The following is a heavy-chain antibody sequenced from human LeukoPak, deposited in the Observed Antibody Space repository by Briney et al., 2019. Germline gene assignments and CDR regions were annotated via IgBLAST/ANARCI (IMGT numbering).Heavy chain of an antibody. Sequence: ASAKVSCKASGYAFTGYYMHWVRQAPGQGLEWMGWINPNSGGTNYAQKFQGRVTMTRDTSISTAYMELSRLRSDDTAVYYCARGTPLRFLEWYLDYWGQGTLVTVSS. CDR2: INPNSGGT. CDR1: GYAFTGYY. D-gene: IGHD3-3*01. V-gene: IGHV1-2*02. CDR3: ARGTPLRFLEWYLDY. J-gene: IGHJ4*02.